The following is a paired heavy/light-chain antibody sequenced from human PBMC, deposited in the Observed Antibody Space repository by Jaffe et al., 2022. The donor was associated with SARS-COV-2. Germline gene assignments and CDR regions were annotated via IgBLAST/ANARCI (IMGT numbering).Heavy chain of an antibody. CDR2: ISYDGSNK. CDR1: GFTFSSYG. D-gene: IGHD6-13*01. J-gene: IGHJ6*02. Sequence: QVQLVESGGGVVQPGRSLRLSCAASGFTFSSYGMHWVRQAPGKGLEWVAVISYDGSNKYYADSVKGRFTISRDNSKNTLYLQMNSLRAEDTAVYYCAKDRQGIAAAGTREAHEEYYYYYGMDVWGQGTTVTVSS. V-gene: IGHV3-30*18. CDR3: AKDRQGIAAAGTREAHEEYYYYYGMDV.
Light chain of an antibody. CDR3: QAWDSSFVV. CDR1: KLGDKY. CDR2: QDS. V-gene: IGLV3-1*01. J-gene: IGLJ2*01. Sequence: SYELTQPPSVSVSPGQTASITCSGDKLGDKYACWYQQKPGQSPVLVIYQDSKRPSGIPERFSGSNSGNTATLTISGTQAMDEADYYCQAWDSSFVVFGGGTKLTVL.